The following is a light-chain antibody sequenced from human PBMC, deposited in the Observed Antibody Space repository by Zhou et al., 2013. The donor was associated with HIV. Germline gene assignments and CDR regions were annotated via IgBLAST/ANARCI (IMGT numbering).Light chain of an antibody. J-gene: IGKJ2*01. CDR2: AAS. V-gene: IGKV1-9*01. CDR3: QQLRV. Sequence: DIQMTQSPSTLSASVGDRVTITCRASQGISSYLAWYQQRPGKAPKLLIYAASTLQTGVSSRFSGSGSGTEFTLTITSLQPEDFATYYCQQLRVFGQGTKVEIK. CDR1: QGISSY.